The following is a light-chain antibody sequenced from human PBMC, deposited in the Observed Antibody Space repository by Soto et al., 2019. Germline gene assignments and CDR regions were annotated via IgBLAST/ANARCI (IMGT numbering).Light chain of an antibody. CDR3: QQYVNSLPGLT. Sequence: EIVLTQSPDTLSLSPGERATLSCRASQSVSSSSLAWYQQKPGQAPSLLIHGASHRATGIPDRFSGSGSGTDFTLTISRLEPEDFAVYYCQQYVNSLPGLTFGGGTKVEIK. J-gene: IGKJ4*01. V-gene: IGKV3-20*01. CDR2: GAS. CDR1: QSVSSSS.